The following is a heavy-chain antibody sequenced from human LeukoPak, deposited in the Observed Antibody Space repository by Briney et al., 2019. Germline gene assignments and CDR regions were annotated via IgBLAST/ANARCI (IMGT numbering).Heavy chain of an antibody. D-gene: IGHD2-21*01. Sequence: GGSLRLSCAASGFTFSSYAMHWVRQAPGKGLEWVAVISYDGSNKYYADSVKGRFTISRDNSRNTLYLQMNSLRAEDTAVYYCARDGSTVVAVNWYFDLWGRGTLVTVSS. CDR1: GFTFSSYA. J-gene: IGHJ2*01. CDR3: ARDGSTVVAVNWYFDL. V-gene: IGHV3-30*01. CDR2: ISYDGSNK.